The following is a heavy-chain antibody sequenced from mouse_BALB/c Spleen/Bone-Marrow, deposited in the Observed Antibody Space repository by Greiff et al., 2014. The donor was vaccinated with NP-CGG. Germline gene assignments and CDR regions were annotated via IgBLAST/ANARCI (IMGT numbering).Heavy chain of an antibody. V-gene: IGHV1S81*02. CDR1: GYTFTSYW. J-gene: IGHJ2*01. CDR2: INPSNGRT. CDR3: AREGLGRSSDY. D-gene: IGHD2-14*01. Sequence: SGAELVKPGASVKLSCKASGYTFTSYWMHWVKQRPGQGLEWIGEINPSNGRTNYNEKFKSKATLTVDKSSSTAYMQLSSLTSEDSAVYYCAREGLGRSSDYWGQGTTLTVSS.